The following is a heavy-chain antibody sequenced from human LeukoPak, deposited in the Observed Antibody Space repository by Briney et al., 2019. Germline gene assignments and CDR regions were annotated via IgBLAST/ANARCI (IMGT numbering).Heavy chain of an antibody. CDR3: ATSTYCGGDCYPALGY. D-gene: IGHD2-21*02. Sequence: GGSLRLSCAASGFTFSSYSMNWVRQAPGKGLEWVSYISSSNNTVYYADSVKGRFTISRDNAKNSLYLQMNSLRDEDTAVYYCATSTYCGGDCYPALGYWGQGTPVTVSS. CDR1: GFTFSSYS. CDR2: ISSSNNTV. J-gene: IGHJ4*02. V-gene: IGHV3-48*02.